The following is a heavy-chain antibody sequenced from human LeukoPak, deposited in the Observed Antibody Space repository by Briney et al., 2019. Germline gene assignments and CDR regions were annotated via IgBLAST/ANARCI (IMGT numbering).Heavy chain of an antibody. CDR3: VRDGRNGWHFDY. V-gene: IGHV3-7*01. D-gene: IGHD6-25*01. CDR2: TKGDESKK. Sequence: PGRSLRLSCTATGFTLSSYWISWVRQAPGEGLEWVANTKGDESKKYYLDSVNDRFTISRNNAESSMSLQMNNLRAEDTAVYYCVRDGRNGWHFDYWGQGILVTVSS. J-gene: IGHJ4*02. CDR1: GFTLSSYW.